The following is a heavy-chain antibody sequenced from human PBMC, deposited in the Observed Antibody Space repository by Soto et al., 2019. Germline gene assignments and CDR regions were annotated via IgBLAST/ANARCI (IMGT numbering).Heavy chain of an antibody. V-gene: IGHV1-3*01. CDR2: IVGANGET. D-gene: IGHD4-17*01. Sequence: QVQLVQSGADLKKPGTSVKVSCRTSGYSFTDYSTHWMRQAPGQRLQWLGWIVGANGETAYSPLFQGRVTLTRDTSASTAYLEVNGLTSEDTAVYYCARDLPGDHGSCFDYWGQGTLVTVSP. CDR3: ARDLPGDHGSCFDY. J-gene: IGHJ4*02. CDR1: GYSFTDYS.